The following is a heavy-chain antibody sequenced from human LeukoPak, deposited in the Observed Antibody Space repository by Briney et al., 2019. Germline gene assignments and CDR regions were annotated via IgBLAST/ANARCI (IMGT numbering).Heavy chain of an antibody. D-gene: IGHD3-22*01. V-gene: IGHV4-61*01. CDR1: GDSVSSDSYY. CDR3: ARDSRGYYDSSGYFDH. Sequence: SETLSLTCTVSGDSVSSDSYYWSWIRQPPGKGLEWIGYIYYSGTTEQNPSLKSRVTLSVDTSKNQLYLKLNSVTAADTAVYYCARDSRGYYDSSGYFDHWGQGTLVTVSS. J-gene: IGHJ4*02. CDR2: IYYSGTT.